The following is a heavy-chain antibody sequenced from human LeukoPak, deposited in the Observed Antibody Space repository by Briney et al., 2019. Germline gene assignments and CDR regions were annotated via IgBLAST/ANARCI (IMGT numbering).Heavy chain of an antibody. J-gene: IGHJ4*02. Sequence: GGSLRLSCAASGFTFSSYGLSWVRQAPGKGLEWVSAISDSGSDTYYADSVKGRFTISKDNSKNTLYLQMNSLRAEDTAVYYCARTYYPISYYFDYWGQGTLVTVSS. D-gene: IGHD3-10*01. CDR3: ARTYYPISYYFDY. V-gene: IGHV3-23*01. CDR2: ISDSGSDT. CDR1: GFTFSSYG.